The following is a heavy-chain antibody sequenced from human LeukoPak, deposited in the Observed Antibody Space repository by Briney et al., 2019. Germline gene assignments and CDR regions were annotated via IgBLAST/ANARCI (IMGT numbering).Heavy chain of an antibody. V-gene: IGHV3-30*02. D-gene: IGHD3-10*01. CDR3: AKNYGFDY. Sequence: PGGSLRLSCAASGFTFSSYGMHWVRQAPGKGLEWVAFIRYDGSDKYYADSVKGRFTISRDNSKNTLYLQMNSLGVEDTAVYYCAKNYGFDYWGQGTLVTVSS. CDR2: IRYDGSDK. J-gene: IGHJ4*02. CDR1: GFTFSSYG.